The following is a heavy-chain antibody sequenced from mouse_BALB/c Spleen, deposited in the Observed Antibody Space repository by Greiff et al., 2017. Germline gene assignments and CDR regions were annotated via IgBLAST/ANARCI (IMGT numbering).Heavy chain of an antibody. D-gene: IGHD4-1*01. J-gene: IGHJ2*01. CDR3: ARSRILGRDYFDY. Sequence: QVQLQQSGAELAKPGASVKMSCKASGYTFTSYWMHWVKQRPGQGLEWLGYINPSSGYTNYNQKFKDKATLTADKSSSTAYMQLSSLTSEDSAVYDCARSRILGRDYFDYWGQGTTLTVSS. CDR1: GYTFTSYW. V-gene: IGHV1-7*01. CDR2: INPSSGYT.